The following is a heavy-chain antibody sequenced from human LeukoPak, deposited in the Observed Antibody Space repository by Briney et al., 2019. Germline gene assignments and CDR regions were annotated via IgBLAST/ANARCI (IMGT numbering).Heavy chain of an antibody. CDR3: AKMIGLELTNYGMDV. CDR1: GFIFNTNG. J-gene: IGHJ6*02. V-gene: IGHV3-23*01. CDR2: IAGGDEST. Sequence: GGSLRLSCAISGFIFNTNGMNWVRQSPGKGLEWLATIAGGDESTYYADSVKGRFAISRDNSKNMVFLHMNSLRVEDTAVYYCAKMIGLELTNYGMDVWGQGTTVTVSS. D-gene: IGHD2-21*01.